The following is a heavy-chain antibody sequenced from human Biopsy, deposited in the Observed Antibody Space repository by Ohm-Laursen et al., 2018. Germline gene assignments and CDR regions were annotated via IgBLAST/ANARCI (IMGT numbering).Heavy chain of an antibody. CDR1: GGDINNYY. CDR3: ASVVLGPTNDAFDL. D-gene: IGHD3-22*01. J-gene: IGHJ3*01. CDR2: IYPGGST. Sequence: SETLSLTCSVSGGDINNYYWSWIRQPAGQGLEWIGRIYPGGSTNYNPSLKSRVTMSVDTSKKQLSLRLRSVTAADTAMYYCASVVLGPTNDAFDLWGRGTMVVVSS. V-gene: IGHV4-4*07.